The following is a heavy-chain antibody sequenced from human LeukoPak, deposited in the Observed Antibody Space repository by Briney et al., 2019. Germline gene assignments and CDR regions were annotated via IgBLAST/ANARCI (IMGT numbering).Heavy chain of an antibody. J-gene: IGHJ5*02. D-gene: IGHD3-10*01. CDR3: ASGPYYYGSGTYDGGLNWFDP. Sequence: SETLSLTCAVYGGSFSGYYWSWIRQPPGKGLEWIGEINHSGSTNYNPSLKSRVTISVDTSKNQFSLKLSSVTAADTAVYYCASGPYYYGSGTYDGGLNWFDPWGQGTLVTVSS. CDR2: INHSGST. V-gene: IGHV4-34*01. CDR1: GGSFSGYY.